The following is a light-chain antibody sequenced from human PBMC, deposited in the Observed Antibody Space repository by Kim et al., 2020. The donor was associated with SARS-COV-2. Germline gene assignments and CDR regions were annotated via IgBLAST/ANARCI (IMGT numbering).Light chain of an antibody. CDR2: TTS. CDR1: QDISND. J-gene: IGKJ1*01. Sequence: AIQMTQSPSSLSVSVGDRVTITCRASQDISNDLGWFQQKPGKAPKLLIYTTSSLESGVPSRFSGSGFGTDFTLTISSLQPEDFATYYCLQEYSYPMTFGQGTKVDIK. V-gene: IGKV1-6*01. CDR3: LQEYSYPMT.